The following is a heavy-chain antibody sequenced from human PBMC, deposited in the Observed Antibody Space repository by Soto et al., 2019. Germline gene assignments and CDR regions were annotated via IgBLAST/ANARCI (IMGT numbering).Heavy chain of an antibody. V-gene: IGHV1-18*01. CDR2: ISAYNGKT. Sequence: GASVKGSFKASGYTFTSYGISWVRQAPGQGLEWMGWISAYNGKTNYAQKLQGRVTMTTDTSKSTAYMELRSLRSDDTAVYYCARRVGARHNWFDPWGQGTLVTVSS. CDR3: ARRVGARHNWFDP. CDR1: GYTFTSYG. J-gene: IGHJ5*02. D-gene: IGHD1-26*01.